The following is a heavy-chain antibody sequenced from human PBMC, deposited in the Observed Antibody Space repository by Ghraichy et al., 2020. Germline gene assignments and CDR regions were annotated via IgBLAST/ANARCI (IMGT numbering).Heavy chain of an antibody. CDR3: ARDDGSGFYTRTTTEF. CDR2: ISSSSTFI. Sequence: GSLRLSCAASGFTFSNYNMNWVRQTPRKGLEWVSSISSSSTFIYYADSVKGRFTISRDNAKNSLYLQMNSLGAEDTAVYYCARDDGSGFYTRTTTEFWGQGTLVTVSS. V-gene: IGHV3-21*01. J-gene: IGHJ4*02. CDR1: GFTFSNYN. D-gene: IGHD3-22*01.